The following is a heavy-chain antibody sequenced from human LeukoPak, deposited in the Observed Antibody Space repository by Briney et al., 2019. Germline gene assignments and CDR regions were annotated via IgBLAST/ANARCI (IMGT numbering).Heavy chain of an antibody. J-gene: IGHJ2*01. D-gene: IGHD3-16*01. V-gene: IGHV4-59*08. Sequence: SETLSLTCTVSGGSTSSDYWSWIRQSPGKGLEWVGYVYNSGDTGKNPSLKSRVTILLDTSKNQCSLKLTSVSAADTAVYYCAGLKLGAYFDLWGRGTLVTVSS. CDR1: GGSTSSDY. CDR2: VYNSGDT. CDR3: AGLKLGAYFDL.